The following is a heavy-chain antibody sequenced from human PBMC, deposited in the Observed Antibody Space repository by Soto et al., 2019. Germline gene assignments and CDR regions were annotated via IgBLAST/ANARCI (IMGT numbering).Heavy chain of an antibody. CDR1: GFTFTRYS. CDR2: ISSTTNYI. V-gene: IGHV3-21*06. J-gene: IGHJ4*02. CDR3: ARESEDLTSNFDY. Sequence: GGSLRLSCAASGFTFTRYSMNWVRQAPGKGLEWVSSISSTTNYIYYGDSMKGRFTISRDSAKNSLYLEMNSLRAEDTAVYYCARESEDLTSNFDYWGQGTLVTVSS.